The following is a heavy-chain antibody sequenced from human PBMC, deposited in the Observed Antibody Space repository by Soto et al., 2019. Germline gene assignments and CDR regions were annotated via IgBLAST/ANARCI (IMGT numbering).Heavy chain of an antibody. Sequence: PSETLSLTCTVSGGSISSSSYYWGWIRQPPGKGLEWIGSIYYSGSTYYNPSLKSRVTISVDTSKNQFSLKLSSVTAADTAVYYCARQVPNYTAAAGDYYYYYYMDVWGKGTTVT. J-gene: IGHJ6*03. CDR3: ARQVPNYTAAAGDYYYYYYMDV. CDR2: IYYSGST. CDR1: GGSISSSSYY. V-gene: IGHV4-39*01. D-gene: IGHD6-13*01.